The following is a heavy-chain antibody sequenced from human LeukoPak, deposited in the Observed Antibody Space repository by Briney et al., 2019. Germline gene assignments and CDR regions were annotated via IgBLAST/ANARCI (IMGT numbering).Heavy chain of an antibody. Sequence: GGSLRLSCAASGFTFSDYYMSWIRQAPGKGLEWVSYTSSSGSTIYYADSVRGRFTISRGNAKNSLYLQMNSLRAEDTAVYYCAREISGERTYYFDYWGQGTLVTVSS. V-gene: IGHV3-11*01. CDR1: GFTFSDYY. CDR2: TSSSGSTI. J-gene: IGHJ4*02. D-gene: IGHD1-26*01. CDR3: AREISGERTYYFDY.